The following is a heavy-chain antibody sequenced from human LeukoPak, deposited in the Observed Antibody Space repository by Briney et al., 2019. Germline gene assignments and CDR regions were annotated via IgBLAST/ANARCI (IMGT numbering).Heavy chain of an antibody. V-gene: IGHV5-51*01. CDR3: ARARVVAAVHDAFDI. D-gene: IGHD2-15*01. CDR2: INPGDSDT. J-gene: IGHJ3*02. CDR1: GYSFTSYW. Sequence: GESLKISCKGSGYSFTSYWIGWVRQMPGKGLEWMGIINPGDSDTRYSPSFQGQVTISADKSISTAYLQWSSLKASDTAMYYCARARVVAAVHDAFDIWGQGTMVTVSS.